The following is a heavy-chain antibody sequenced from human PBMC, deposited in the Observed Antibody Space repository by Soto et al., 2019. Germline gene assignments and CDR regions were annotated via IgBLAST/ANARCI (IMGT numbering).Heavy chain of an antibody. V-gene: IGHV3-33*01. Sequence: QAHLVESGGRVVQPGRSLRLSCAASGFTFNRYGMHWVRQAPGKGLEWMAVIWYDGSNKYYADSVKGRFTISRDTSKKTLYLEMNSLRVEDTAMYYCARDIGDGSKAFDIWGQGTMVTVSS. CDR1: GFTFNRYG. CDR3: ARDIGDGSKAFDI. CDR2: IWYDGSNK. D-gene: IGHD2-21*02. J-gene: IGHJ3*02.